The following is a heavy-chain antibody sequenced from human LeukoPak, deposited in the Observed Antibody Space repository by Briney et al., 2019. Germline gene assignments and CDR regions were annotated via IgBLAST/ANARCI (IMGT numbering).Heavy chain of an antibody. J-gene: IGHJ4*02. V-gene: IGHV3-7*01. CDR3: ASSHDSSGND. CDR1: GFSFSSYW. Sequence: GGSLRLSCVASGFSFSSYWMAWVRQAPGKGLEWVANIKYDGTHKFYADSVKGRFTISRDNAKNSLFLEMNSPRADDTAVYFCASSHDSSGNDWGQGTLVAVSS. CDR2: IKYDGTHK. D-gene: IGHD3-22*01.